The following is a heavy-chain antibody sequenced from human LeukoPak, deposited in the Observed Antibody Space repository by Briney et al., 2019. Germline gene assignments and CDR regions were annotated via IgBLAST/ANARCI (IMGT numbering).Heavy chain of an antibody. CDR1: GYTFTSYG. D-gene: IGHD2-2*01. Sequence: ASVKVSCKASGYTFTSYGISWVRQAPGQGLEWMGWISAYNGNTNYAQKLQGRVTMTTDTSTSTAYMELRSLRSDDTAVYYCARDSLWGQVELPAAMREGLYYYMDVWGKGTTVTVSS. CDR2: ISAYNGNT. V-gene: IGHV1-18*01. J-gene: IGHJ6*03. CDR3: ARDSLWGQVELPAAMREGLYYYMDV.